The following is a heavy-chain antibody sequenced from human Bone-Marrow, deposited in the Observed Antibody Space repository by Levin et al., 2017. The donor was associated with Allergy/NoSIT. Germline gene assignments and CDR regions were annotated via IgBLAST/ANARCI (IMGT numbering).Heavy chain of an antibody. CDR3: ARTTAIYNSAIRLTFDV. Sequence: GSGPTLVKPTHTLTLTCTFSGFLLGTTGMRVSWLRQPPGKALEWLARIDWDDERFYTPSMETRPTISKDPSKDQVVLTLTNIDPLDSATYYCARTTAIYNSAIRLTFDVWGQGTMVTVSS. D-gene: IGHD6-19*01. CDR1: GFLLGTTGMR. J-gene: IGHJ3*01. CDR2: IDWDDER. V-gene: IGHV2-70*04.